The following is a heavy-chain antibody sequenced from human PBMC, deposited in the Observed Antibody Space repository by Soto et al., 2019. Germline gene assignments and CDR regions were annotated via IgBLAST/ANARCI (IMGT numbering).Heavy chain of an antibody. J-gene: IGHJ4*02. V-gene: IGHV3-33*01. CDR2: ITDDVREK. D-gene: IGHD3-22*01. CDR3: ARDVWDSSGYYLDY. CDR1: GFTFSSYG. Sequence: RGSRRLSCATSGFTFSSYGMHWVRQAPGKGLGGVAVITDDVREKNYADTAKGRFTISRDSSKNTLYMQMKSMRADETAVYYCARDVWDSSGYYLDYWGQGTLGTVSS.